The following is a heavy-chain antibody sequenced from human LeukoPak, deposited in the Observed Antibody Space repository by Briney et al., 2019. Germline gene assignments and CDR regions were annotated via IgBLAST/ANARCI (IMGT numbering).Heavy chain of an antibody. CDR3: ARGPPDYDFWSGLDY. J-gene: IGHJ4*02. Sequence: PGGSLRLSCAASGFTFSNAWMSWVRQAPGKGLEWVGRTRNKANSYTTEYAASVKGRFTISRDDSKNSLYLQMNSLKTEDTAVYYCARGPPDYDFWSGLDYWGQGTLVTVSS. CDR1: GFTFSNAW. V-gene: IGHV3-72*01. D-gene: IGHD3-3*01. CDR2: TRNKANSYTT.